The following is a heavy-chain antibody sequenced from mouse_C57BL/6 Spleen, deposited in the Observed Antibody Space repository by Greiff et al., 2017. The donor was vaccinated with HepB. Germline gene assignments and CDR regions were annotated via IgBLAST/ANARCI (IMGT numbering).Heavy chain of an antibody. D-gene: IGHD1-1*01. J-gene: IGHJ2*01. CDR3: TRSYYYGSSYFDY. CDR1: GYTFTDYE. CDR2: IDPETGGT. V-gene: IGHV1-15*01. Sequence: QVHVKQSGAELVRPGASVTLSCKASGYTFTDYEMHWVKQTPVHGLEWIGAIDPETGGTAYNQKFKGKAILTADKSSSTAYMELRSLTSEDSAVYYCTRSYYYGSSYFDYWGQGTTLTVSS.